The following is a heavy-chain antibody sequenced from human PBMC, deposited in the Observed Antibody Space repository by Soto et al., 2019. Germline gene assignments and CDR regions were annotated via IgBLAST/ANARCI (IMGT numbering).Heavy chain of an antibody. Sequence: EVQLLESGGGLVQPGGSLSLSCAASGFTFSSYAMSWVRQAPGKGLEWVSAISGSGGSTYYADSVKGRFTISRDNSKNTLYLQMNSLRAEDTAVYYCAKDQGIWFGELAPYYYGMDVWGQGTTVTVSS. CDR1: GFTFSSYA. J-gene: IGHJ6*02. CDR2: ISGSGGST. V-gene: IGHV3-23*01. CDR3: AKDQGIWFGELAPYYYGMDV. D-gene: IGHD3-10*01.